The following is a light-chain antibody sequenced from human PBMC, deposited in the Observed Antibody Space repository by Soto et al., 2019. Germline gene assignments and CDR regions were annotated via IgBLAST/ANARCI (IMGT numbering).Light chain of an antibody. CDR2: DVG. J-gene: IGLJ3*02. CDR3: CSYTSSTTWV. V-gene: IGLV2-14*03. Sequence: QPASVSGSPGQSITISCTGTSSDVGGYNYVSWYQQHPGKAPKLMLYDVGSRPSGVSNRFSGSKSGNTASLTISGLQAEDEADYYCCSYTSSTTWVFGGGTKLTVL. CDR1: SSDVGGYNY.